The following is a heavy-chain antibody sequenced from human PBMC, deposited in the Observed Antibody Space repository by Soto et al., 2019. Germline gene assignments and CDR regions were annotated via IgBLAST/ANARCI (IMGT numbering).Heavy chain of an antibody. CDR1: GFTFSSYS. CDR2: FSSISSTI. V-gene: IGHV3-48*02. J-gene: IGHJ3*02. D-gene: IGHD3-22*01. Sequence: GGSLRLSCAASGFTFSSYSMNWVRQAPGKGLEWVSYFSSISSTIYYADSVKGRFTISRDNAKNSLYLQMNSLRDEDTAVYYCATTRSYYYDSSGATPPWGDAFDIWGQGTMVTVSS. CDR3: ATTRSYYYDSSGATPPWGDAFDI.